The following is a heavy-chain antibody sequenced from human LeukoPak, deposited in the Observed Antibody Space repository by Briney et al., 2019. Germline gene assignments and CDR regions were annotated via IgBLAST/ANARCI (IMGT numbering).Heavy chain of an antibody. Sequence: SVKVSCKTSGYTFTSFDINWVRQATGQGLEWMGRIIPILDVANFAQKFQGRVTITADKSTNTAHMELSSLRSEDTAVYYCTREGVYSPDPSSYHRDAFDIWGQGTVVTVSS. CDR1: GYTFTSFD. CDR2: IIPILDVA. CDR3: TREGVYSPDPSSYHRDAFDI. V-gene: IGHV1-69*04. D-gene: IGHD3-16*02. J-gene: IGHJ3*02.